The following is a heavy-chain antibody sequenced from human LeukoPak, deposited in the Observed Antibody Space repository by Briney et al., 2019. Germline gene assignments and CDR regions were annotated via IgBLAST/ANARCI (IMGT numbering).Heavy chain of an antibody. Sequence: SETLSLTCTVSGGSISSGGYYWSWIRQHPGKGLEWIGYIYYSGNTYYNPSLKSRVSISVDTSKNQFSLKLSSVTAADTAVYYCARQRTYYFDYWGQGTLVTVSS. CDR3: ARQRTYYFDY. D-gene: IGHD1-7*01. CDR2: IYYSGNT. CDR1: GGSISSGGYY. J-gene: IGHJ4*02. V-gene: IGHV4-31*03.